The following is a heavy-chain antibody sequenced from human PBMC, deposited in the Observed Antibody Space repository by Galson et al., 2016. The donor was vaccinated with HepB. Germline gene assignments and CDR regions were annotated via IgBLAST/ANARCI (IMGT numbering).Heavy chain of an antibody. CDR2: IGATGGAT. D-gene: IGHD2-21*01. Sequence: SLRLSCAASGFTFSLHAMSWVRQAPGKGLEWVSAIGATGGATSYADSMKGRFTISRDNVKNTLSLQMNSLTAADTALYFCAARDCYSTHGWGFLVYWGQGALVTVSS. V-gene: IGHV3-23*01. CDR1: GFTFSLHA. J-gene: IGHJ4*02. CDR3: AARDCYSTHGWGFLVY.